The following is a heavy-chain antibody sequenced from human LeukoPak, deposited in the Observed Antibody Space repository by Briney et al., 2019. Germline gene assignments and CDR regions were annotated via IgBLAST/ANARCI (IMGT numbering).Heavy chain of an antibody. Sequence: SQTLSLTCTVSGGSISSGDYYWSWIRQPPGKGLEWIGYIYYSGSTYYNPSLKSRVTISVDTSKNQFSLELSSVTAADTAVYYCARDGFSGAFDIWGQGTMVTVSS. V-gene: IGHV4-30-4*08. CDR3: ARDGFSGAFDI. D-gene: IGHD1-26*01. J-gene: IGHJ3*02. CDR2: IYYSGST. CDR1: GGSISSGDYY.